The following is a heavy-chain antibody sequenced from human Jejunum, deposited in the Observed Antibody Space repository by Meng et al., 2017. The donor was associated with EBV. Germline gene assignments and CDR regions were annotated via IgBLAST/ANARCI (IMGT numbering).Heavy chain of an antibody. V-gene: IGHV4-4*02. CDR2: IYHGGGT. J-gene: IGHJ4*02. CDR1: GGSISDNDW. D-gene: IGHD3-22*01. Sequence: VRLRGAGQRRGKPSGTLSLTGGGAGGSISDNDWWSWVRQPPGKGLEWLGEIYHGGGTNYNPSLESRVTISVDKSKNQFSLKLNSVTVADTAVYYCAGNGYYALEYWGPGILVTVSS. CDR3: AGNGYYALEY.